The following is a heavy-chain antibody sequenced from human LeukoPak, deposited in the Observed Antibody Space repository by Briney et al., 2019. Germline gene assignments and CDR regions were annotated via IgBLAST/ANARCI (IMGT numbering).Heavy chain of an antibody. Sequence: GASVKVSCKASGYTFTSYDINWVRQATGQGLEWMGWMNPNSGNTDYAQKFQGRVTMTRNTSISTAYMELSSLRSEDTAVYYCAREWPDFWSGYFTYYYYYGMDVWGQGTTVTVSS. J-gene: IGHJ6*02. V-gene: IGHV1-8*01. D-gene: IGHD3-3*01. CDR2: MNPNSGNT. CDR3: AREWPDFWSGYFTYYYYYGMDV. CDR1: GYTFTSYD.